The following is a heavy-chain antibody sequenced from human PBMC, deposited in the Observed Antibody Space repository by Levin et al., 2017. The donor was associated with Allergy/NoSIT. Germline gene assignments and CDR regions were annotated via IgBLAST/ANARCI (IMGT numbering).Heavy chain of an antibody. D-gene: IGHD3-3*01. CDR3: ARSLMYSSFWSGHFDY. Sequence: MASETLSLTCTVSGGSISSSNYYWSWIRQPPGRGLEWIGYINYSGSTYYNPSLKSRVIISADTSENQFSLKLSSVNVADTAVYFCARSLMYSSFWSGHFDYWGQGTLVTVSS. CDR1: GGSISSSNYY. V-gene: IGHV4-30-4*01. CDR2: INYSGST. J-gene: IGHJ4*02.